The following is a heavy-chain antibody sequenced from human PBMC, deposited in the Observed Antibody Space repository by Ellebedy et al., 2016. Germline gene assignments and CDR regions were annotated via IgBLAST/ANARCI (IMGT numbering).Heavy chain of an antibody. Sequence: ASVKVSCXASGYTFTSYAMHWVRQAPGQRLEWMGWINAGNGNTKYSQKFQGRVTITRDTSASTAYMELSSLRSEDTAVYYCARVYGDYAPSEGLDYWGQGTLVTVSS. V-gene: IGHV1-3*01. CDR3: ARVYGDYAPSEGLDY. CDR1: GYTFTSYA. J-gene: IGHJ4*02. D-gene: IGHD4-17*01. CDR2: INAGNGNT.